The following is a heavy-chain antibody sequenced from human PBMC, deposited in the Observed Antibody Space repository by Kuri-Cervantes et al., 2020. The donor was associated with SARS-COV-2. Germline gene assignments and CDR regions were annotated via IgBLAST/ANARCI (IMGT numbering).Heavy chain of an antibody. CDR3: ARVKDIVVVPAASRNWFDP. V-gene: IGHV1-8*01. J-gene: IGHJ5*02. D-gene: IGHD2-2*01. Sequence: ASVKVSCKASGYTFTSYDINWVRQATGQGLEWMGWMNPNSGNTGYAQKFQGRVTMTRDTSASTAYMELSSLRSEDTAVYYCARVKDIVVVPAASRNWFDPWGQGTLVTVSS. CDR2: MNPNSGNT. CDR1: GYTFTSYD.